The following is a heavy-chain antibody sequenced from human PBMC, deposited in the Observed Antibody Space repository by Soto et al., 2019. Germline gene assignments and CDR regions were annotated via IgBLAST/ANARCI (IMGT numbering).Heavy chain of an antibody. D-gene: IGHD6-6*01. V-gene: IGHV4-59*01. J-gene: IGHJ4*02. CDR3: ARLKSSSSSPFDY. CDR2: IYYSGST. CDR1: GGSISSYY. Sequence: SETLSLTCTVSGGSISSYYWSWIRQPPGKGLEWIGYIYYSGSTNYNPSLKSRVTISVDTSKNQFSLKLSSVTAADTAVYYCARLKSSSSSPFDYWGQGTLVTVSS.